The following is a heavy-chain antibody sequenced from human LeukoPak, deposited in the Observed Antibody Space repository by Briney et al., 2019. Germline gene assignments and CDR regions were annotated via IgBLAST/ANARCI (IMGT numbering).Heavy chain of an antibody. D-gene: IGHD6-13*01. CDR1: GFSVSSNY. V-gene: IGHV3-53*01. Sequence: PGGSLRLSCAASGFSVSSNYMSWVRQAPGQGLEWVSVIYSGGSTYYADSVKGRFTISRDNSKNTLYLQMNSLRAEDTAVYYCARDSGIAAAFDYWGQGTLVTVSS. CDR2: IYSGGST. CDR3: ARDSGIAAAFDY. J-gene: IGHJ4*02.